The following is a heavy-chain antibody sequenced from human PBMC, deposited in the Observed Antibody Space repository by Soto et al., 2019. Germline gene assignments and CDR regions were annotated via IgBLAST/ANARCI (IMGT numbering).Heavy chain of an antibody. V-gene: IGHV3-66*01. CDR3: ARASTNYDFLTGYSLDYYYYMDV. J-gene: IGHJ6*03. Sequence: GGSLRLSCAASGFTVSSNYMSWVRQAPGKGLEWVSVIYSGGSTYYADSVKGRFTISRDNSKNTLYLQMNSLRAEDTAVYYCARASTNYDFLTGYSLDYYYYMDVWGKGTTVTVSS. D-gene: IGHD3-9*01. CDR2: IYSGGST. CDR1: GFTVSSNY.